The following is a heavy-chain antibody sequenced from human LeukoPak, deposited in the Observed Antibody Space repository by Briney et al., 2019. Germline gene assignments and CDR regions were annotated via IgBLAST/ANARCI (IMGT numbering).Heavy chain of an antibody. V-gene: IGHV4-59*12. D-gene: IGHD6-19*01. J-gene: IGHJ6*02. CDR2: IYYSGST. Sequence: SETLSLTCTVSGGSISSYYWSWIRQPPGKGLEWIGYIYYSGSTNYNPSLKSRVTISVDTSKNQFSLKLSSVTAADTAVYYCARGYPAGIAVAGAGFSCMDVWGQGTTVTVSS. CDR1: GGSISSYY. CDR3: ARGYPAGIAVAGAGFSCMDV.